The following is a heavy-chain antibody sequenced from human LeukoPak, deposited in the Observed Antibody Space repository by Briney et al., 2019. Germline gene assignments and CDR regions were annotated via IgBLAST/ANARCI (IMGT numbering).Heavy chain of an antibody. CDR3: ARGGDTAMVTSPNFDY. Sequence: SETLSLTCAVYGGSFSGYYWSWIRQPPGKGLEWIGEINHSGSTNYNPSLKSRVTISVDTSKNQFPLKLSSVTAADTAVYYCARGGDTAMVTSPNFDYWGQGTLVTVSS. CDR1: GGSFSGYY. J-gene: IGHJ4*02. CDR2: INHSGST. D-gene: IGHD5-18*01. V-gene: IGHV4-34*01.